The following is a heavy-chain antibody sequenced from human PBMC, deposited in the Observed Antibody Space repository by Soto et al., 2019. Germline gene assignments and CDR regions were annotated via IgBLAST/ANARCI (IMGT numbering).Heavy chain of an antibody. D-gene: IGHD2-15*01. Sequence: ASVKVSSNASGYTFTSYDINWVRQATGQGLEWMGWMNPNSGNTGYAQKFQGRVTMTRNTSISTAYMELSSLRSEDTAVYYCARGWDDVVVVAATSWFDPWGQGTLVTVSS. V-gene: IGHV1-8*01. CDR2: MNPNSGNT. CDR3: ARGWDDVVVVAATSWFDP. J-gene: IGHJ5*02. CDR1: GYTFTSYD.